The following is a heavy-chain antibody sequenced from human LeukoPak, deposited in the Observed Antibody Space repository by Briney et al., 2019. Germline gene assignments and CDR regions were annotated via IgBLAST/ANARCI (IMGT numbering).Heavy chain of an antibody. CDR1: GFTFSGYG. CDR2: IWYDGSNK. D-gene: IGHD5-18*01. CDR3: AGGNGNSYGYLDY. V-gene: IGHV3-33*01. Sequence: PGGSLRLSCAASGFTFSGYGMHWVRRAPGKGLEWVAVIWYDGSNKYYADSVKGRFTISRDNSKNTLYLQMNSLRAEDTAVYYCAGGNGNSYGYLDYWGQGTLVTVSS. J-gene: IGHJ4*02.